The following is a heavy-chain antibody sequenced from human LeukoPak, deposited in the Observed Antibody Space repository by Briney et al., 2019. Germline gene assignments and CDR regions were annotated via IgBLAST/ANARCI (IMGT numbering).Heavy chain of an antibody. CDR3: AKDHSTWNGNSGGFDP. V-gene: IGHV3-23*01. D-gene: IGHD1-1*01. CDR1: GFTFSNYA. CDR2: VTASGGNT. Sequence: SGGSLRLSCAASGFTFSNYAVSWVRQAPGKGLEWVSAVTASGGNTYYADSVKGRFTISRANSRNTVYLQMNSLRAEDTAVYYCAKDHSTWNGNSGGFDPWGQGTLVTVSS. J-gene: IGHJ5*02.